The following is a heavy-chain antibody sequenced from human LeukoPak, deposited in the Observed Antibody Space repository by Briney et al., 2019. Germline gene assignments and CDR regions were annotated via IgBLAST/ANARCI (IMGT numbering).Heavy chain of an antibody. V-gene: IGHV3-9*03. Sequence: GGSLRLSCAASGFTFDDYAMHWVRQAAGKGLEWVSGISWNSGSIGYADSVKGRFTISRDNAKNSLYLQMNSLRAEDMALYYCAKDILPNLSSSSPYFDYWGQGTLVTVSS. D-gene: IGHD6-6*01. CDR2: ISWNSGSI. J-gene: IGHJ4*02. CDR1: GFTFDDYA. CDR3: AKDILPNLSSSSPYFDY.